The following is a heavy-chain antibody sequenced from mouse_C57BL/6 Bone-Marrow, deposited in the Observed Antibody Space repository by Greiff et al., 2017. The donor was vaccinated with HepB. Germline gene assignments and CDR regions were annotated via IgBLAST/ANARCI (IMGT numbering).Heavy chain of an antibody. CDR1: GFTFSDFY. CDR3: ARDGWYSNYDSAMDY. D-gene: IGHD2-5*01. J-gene: IGHJ4*01. CDR2: SRNKANDYTT. V-gene: IGHV7-1*01. Sequence: EVKVVESGGGLVQSGRSLRLSCATSGFTFSDFYMEWVRQAPGKGLEWIAASRNKANDYTTEYSASVKGRFIVSRDTSQSILYLQMNALRADDTAIYYCARDGWYSNYDSAMDYWGQGTSVTVSS.